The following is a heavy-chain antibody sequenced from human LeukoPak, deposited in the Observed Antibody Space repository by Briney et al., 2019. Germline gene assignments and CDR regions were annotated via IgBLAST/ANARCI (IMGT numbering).Heavy chain of an antibody. Sequence: PGGSLRLSCAASGFTFSSSAMSWVRQAPGKGLEWVSGISGSGGSTYYPDSVKGRFTISRDNSKNTLYLQMNSLRAEDTAVYYCAKESGWASYNCFDPWGQGTLVTVSS. D-gene: IGHD6-19*01. CDR2: ISGSGGST. CDR3: AKESGWASYNCFDP. J-gene: IGHJ5*02. V-gene: IGHV3-23*01. CDR1: GFTFSSSA.